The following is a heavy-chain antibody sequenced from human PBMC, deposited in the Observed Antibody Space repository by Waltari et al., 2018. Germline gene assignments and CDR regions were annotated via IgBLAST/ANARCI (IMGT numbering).Heavy chain of an antibody. CDR1: GYTFTSYG. D-gene: IGHD1-26*01. CDR2: ISAYNGNT. J-gene: IGHJ5*02. CDR3: ARDPGGVVGATGWFDP. V-gene: IGHV1-18*01. Sequence: QVQLVQSGADVKKPGASVTVSCKASGYTFTSYGISWVRQAPGHGLEWMGWISAYNGNTNYAQKLQGRVTMTTDTSTSTAYMELRSLRSDDTAVYYCARDPGGVVGATGWFDPWGQGTLVTVSS.